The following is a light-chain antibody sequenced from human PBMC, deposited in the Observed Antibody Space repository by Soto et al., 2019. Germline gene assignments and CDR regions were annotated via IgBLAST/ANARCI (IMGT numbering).Light chain of an antibody. Sequence: DIQMTQSPSSLSASVGDRVTITCRASQYIGDFLNWYQQTPGKAPKLLIFGASNLHIGVPSRFSGSGSGTDFTLTISSLQPEDFATYYCQQADSFPQTFGQGTKVDIK. CDR1: QYIGDF. CDR3: QQADSFPQT. V-gene: IGKV1-12*01. J-gene: IGKJ1*01. CDR2: GAS.